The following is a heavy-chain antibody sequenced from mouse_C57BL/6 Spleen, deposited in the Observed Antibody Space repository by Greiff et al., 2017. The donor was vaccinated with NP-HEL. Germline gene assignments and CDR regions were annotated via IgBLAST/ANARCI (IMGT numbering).Heavy chain of an antibody. J-gene: IGHJ2*01. CDR3: ANPSLLPELYYFDY. CDR2: IYPRSGNT. CDR1: GYTFTSYG. V-gene: IGHV1-81*01. Sequence: QVQLQQSGAELARPGASVKLSCKASGYTFTSYGISWVKQRTGQGLEWIGEIYPRSGNTYYNEKFKGKATLTADKSSSTAYMELRSLTSEDSAVYFCANPSLLPELYYFDYWGQGTTLTVSS. D-gene: IGHD1-1*01.